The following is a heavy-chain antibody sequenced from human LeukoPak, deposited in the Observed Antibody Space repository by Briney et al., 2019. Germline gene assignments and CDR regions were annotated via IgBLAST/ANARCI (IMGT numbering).Heavy chain of an antibody. J-gene: IGHJ4*02. V-gene: IGHV4-4*02. Sequence: SGTLSLTCAISGGSISSSNWWTWVRQPPGKGLEWVGEIYLRGNTNYNPSLESRATISVDESKTQLSLRLESVTAADTAVYYCAREVPPPDDYWGQGTLVTVSS. CDR1: GGSISSSNW. D-gene: IGHD1-14*01. CDR2: IYLRGNT. CDR3: AREVPPPDDY.